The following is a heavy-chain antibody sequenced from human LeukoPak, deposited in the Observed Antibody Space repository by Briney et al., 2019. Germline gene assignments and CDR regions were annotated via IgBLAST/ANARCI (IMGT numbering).Heavy chain of an antibody. CDR2: IYYSGST. CDR1: GGSISSYY. V-gene: IGHV4-59*01. J-gene: IGHJ4*02. D-gene: IGHD2-15*01. Sequence: ETLSLTCTVSGGSISSYYWSWIRQPPGQGLEWIGYIYYSGSTNYNPSLESRVTISIETSKNQFSLKLTSVTAADTAVYYCAREQYGLLLDYWGQGTLVTVSS. CDR3: AREQYGLLLDY.